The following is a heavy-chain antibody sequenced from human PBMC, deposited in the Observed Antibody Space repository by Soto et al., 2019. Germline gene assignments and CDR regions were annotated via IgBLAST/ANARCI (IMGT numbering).Heavy chain of an antibody. CDR1: GYSISGDYY. CDR2: ISHSGSA. D-gene: IGHD6-19*01. CDR3: ARGVAVAGRAFGS. J-gene: IGHJ4*02. V-gene: IGHV4-38-2*01. Sequence: SETLSLTCDVSGYSISGDYYWAWIRQPPGKGLERIASISHSGSAYSNPSLKSRVAISVDSSRNHFSLTMKFVTAADTAVYYCARGVAVAGRAFGSWGQGTLVTVSS.